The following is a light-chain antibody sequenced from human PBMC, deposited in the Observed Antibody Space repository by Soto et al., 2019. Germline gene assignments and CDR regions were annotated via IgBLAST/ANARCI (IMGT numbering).Light chain of an antibody. J-gene: IGLJ2*01. Sequence: QSVLTQPASVSGSPGQSITISCTGTSSDVDDYKYVAWYQQHPGKAPKLMIYEVSNRPSGVSNRFSGSKSGNTASLTISGLQAEDEADYYCSSYTSSSTPVIFGGGTKVTVL. CDR1: SSDVDDYKY. CDR3: SSYTSSSTPVI. CDR2: EVS. V-gene: IGLV2-14*01.